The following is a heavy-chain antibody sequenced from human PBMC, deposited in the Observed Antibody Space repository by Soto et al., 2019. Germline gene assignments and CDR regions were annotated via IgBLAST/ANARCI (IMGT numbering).Heavy chain of an antibody. V-gene: IGHV3-64D*06. J-gene: IGHJ6*02. CDR1: GFTFSSYA. D-gene: IGHD3-10*01. CDR2: ISSNGGST. Sequence: GGSLRLSCSASGFTFSSYAMHWVRQAPGKGLEYVSAISSNGGSTYYADSVKGRFTISRDNSKNTLYLQMSSLRAEDTAVYYCAKDLATMVRGRSYGMDVWGQGTTVTVSS. CDR3: AKDLATMVRGRSYGMDV.